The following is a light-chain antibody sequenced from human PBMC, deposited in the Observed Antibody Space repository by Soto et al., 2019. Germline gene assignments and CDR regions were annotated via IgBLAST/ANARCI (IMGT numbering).Light chain of an antibody. CDR3: GTWDTSLSAVV. Sequence: QSVLTQPPSVSAAPGQRVTISCSGSNSNTGNNYVSWYQQLPGTAPKLLIYETDKRPSGIPDRFSGSKSGTSATLGITGLQTGDEADYYCGTWDTSLSAVVFGGGTQLTVL. V-gene: IGLV1-51*02. J-gene: IGLJ2*01. CDR2: ETD. CDR1: NSNTGNNY.